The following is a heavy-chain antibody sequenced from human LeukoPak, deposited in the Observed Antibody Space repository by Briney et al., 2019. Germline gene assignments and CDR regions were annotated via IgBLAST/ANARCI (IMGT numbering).Heavy chain of an antibody. CDR3: ERDHDDYGDYVSDC. CDR2: ISAYNGNT. CDR1: GYTYTSYG. J-gene: IGHJ4*02. V-gene: IGHV1-18*01. Sequence: ASVKVSCKASGYTYTSYGISCVRQAPGQRREGMGWISAYNGNTNYAQKLQGRVTMTTDTSTSTAYMGLRSLRSDDTAVYYCERDHDDYGDYVSDCWGQGTLVTVSS. D-gene: IGHD4-17*01.